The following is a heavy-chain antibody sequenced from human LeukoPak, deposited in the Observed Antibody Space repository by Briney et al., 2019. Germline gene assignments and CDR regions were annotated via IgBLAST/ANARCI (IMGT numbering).Heavy chain of an antibody. V-gene: IGHV3-11*04. CDR2: ISGDGTTR. CDR3: TREDYYYTAGY. J-gene: IGHJ4*02. D-gene: IGHD3-10*01. Sequence: GGSLRLSCAASGFTFSDYYMSWVRQAPGKGLEWVSYISGDGTTRYYADSLRGRFTVSRDNTKKSLFLQMNSLRAEDTAIYYCTREDYYYTAGYWGQGTLVTVS. CDR1: GFTFSDYY.